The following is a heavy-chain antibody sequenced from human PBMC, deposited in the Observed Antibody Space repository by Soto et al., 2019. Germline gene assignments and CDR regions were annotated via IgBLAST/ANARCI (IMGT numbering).Heavy chain of an antibody. CDR3: ARGSPQFWQLFDN. CDR1: GFTFRAYY. D-gene: IGHD3-3*01. Sequence: GGSLRLSCTASGFTFRAYYMNWIRQAPGKGLEWVSYISTGGSTIFYAASVKGRVTISRDNAKNSLSLQMDSLRADDTGVYYCARGSPQFWQLFDNWGQGALVTVSS. CDR2: ISTGGSTI. J-gene: IGHJ4*02. V-gene: IGHV3-11*01.